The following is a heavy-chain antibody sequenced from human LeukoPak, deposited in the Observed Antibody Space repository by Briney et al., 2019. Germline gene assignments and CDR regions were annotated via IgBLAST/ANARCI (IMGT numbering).Heavy chain of an antibody. J-gene: IGHJ4*02. D-gene: IGHD4-17*01. Sequence: PGGSLRLSCAASGFTFSSYSMNWVRQAPGKGLEWVSSISSSSSYIYYADSVKGRFTISRDNAKNSLYLQMNSLRAEDTAVYYCSTEFDYGDPIQIDYWGQGTLVTVSS. CDR3: STEFDYGDPIQIDY. CDR2: ISSSSSYI. V-gene: IGHV3-21*01. CDR1: GFTFSSYS.